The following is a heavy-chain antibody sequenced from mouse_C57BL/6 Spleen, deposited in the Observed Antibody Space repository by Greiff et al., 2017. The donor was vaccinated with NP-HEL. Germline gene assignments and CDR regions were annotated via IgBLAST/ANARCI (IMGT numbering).Heavy chain of an antibody. D-gene: IGHD4-1*02. CDR1: GFTFSSYT. CDR2: ISGGGGNT. V-gene: IGHV5-9*01. CDR3: ARPTTGTLFAY. Sequence: EVQVVESGGGLVKPGGSLKLSCAASGFTFSSYTMSWVRQTPEKRLEWVATISGGGGNTYYPDSVKGRFTISRDNAKNTLYLQMSSLRSEDTALYYCARPTTGTLFAYWGQGTLVTVSA. J-gene: IGHJ3*01.